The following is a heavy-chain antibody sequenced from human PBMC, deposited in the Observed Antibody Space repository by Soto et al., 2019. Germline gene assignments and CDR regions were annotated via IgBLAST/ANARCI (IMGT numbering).Heavy chain of an antibody. J-gene: IGHJ4*02. Sequence: GGSLRLSCAASGFTFSSYGMHWVRQAPGKGLEWVAVISYDGSNKYYADSVKGRFTISRDNSKNTLYLQMNSLRAEDTAVYYCAKPPPGGYSYGLTEFAYFDYWGQGTLVTVSS. CDR3: AKPPPGGYSYGLTEFAYFDY. V-gene: IGHV3-30*18. CDR1: GFTFSSYG. D-gene: IGHD5-18*01. CDR2: ISYDGSNK.